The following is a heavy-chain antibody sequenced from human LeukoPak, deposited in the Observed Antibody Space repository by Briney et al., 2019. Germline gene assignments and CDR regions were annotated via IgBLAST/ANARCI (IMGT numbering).Heavy chain of an antibody. CDR3: VRDRFYGMDV. CDR1: GFTFSSYW. J-gene: IGHJ6*02. CDR2: INHDGSTT. Sequence: GGSLRLSCAASGFTFSSYWMHWVRQAPGKGLVWVSRINHDGSTTNYVDSVKGRFTISRDNAKNTLYLQMNSLRAEDTAVFYCVRDRFYGMDVWGQGTTVTVSS. V-gene: IGHV3-74*01.